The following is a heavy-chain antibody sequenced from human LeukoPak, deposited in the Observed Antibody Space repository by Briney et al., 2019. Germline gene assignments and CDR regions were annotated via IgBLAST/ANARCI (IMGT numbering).Heavy chain of an antibody. Sequence: GGSLRLSCAASGFTFSTYAMSWVRQTPGKGLEWVSAISGSGGSTYYADSVKGRFTISRDNSKNTLYVQINSLRAEDTAVYYCAKDLSDTMVRGVIAYYYYYGMDVWGQGTTVTVSS. CDR1: GFTFSTYA. J-gene: IGHJ6*02. V-gene: IGHV3-23*01. D-gene: IGHD3-10*01. CDR3: AKDLSDTMVRGVIAYYYYYGMDV. CDR2: ISGSGGST.